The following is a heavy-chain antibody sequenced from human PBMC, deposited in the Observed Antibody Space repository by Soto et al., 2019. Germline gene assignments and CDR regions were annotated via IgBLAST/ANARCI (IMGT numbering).Heavy chain of an antibody. CDR2: IYYSGST. D-gene: IGHD3-10*01. CDR3: ARGGGGWFGELLPSWFDP. Sequence: QVQLQESGPGLVKPSQTLSLTCTVSGGSISSGGYYWSWIRQHPGKGLEWIGYIYYSGSTYYNPSLTTPFTIYVAPSKSPSALKLSSVAAADTPVYYCARGGGGWFGELLPSWFDPWGQGTLVTVSS. J-gene: IGHJ5*02. CDR1: GGSISSGGYY. V-gene: IGHV4-31*01.